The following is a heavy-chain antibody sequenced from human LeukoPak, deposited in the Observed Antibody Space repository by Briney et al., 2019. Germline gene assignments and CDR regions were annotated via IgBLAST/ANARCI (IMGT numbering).Heavy chain of an antibody. J-gene: IGHJ4*02. V-gene: IGHV3-33*01. CDR1: GFTFSSYG. D-gene: IGHD4-11*01. CDR3: VRVGYTNYGIDY. Sequence: GGSLRLSCAVSGFTFSSYGMHWVRQAPGKGLEWVAVIWYDGSNKYYADSVKGRFTISRDSSKNTLDLQMNSLRAEDTAVYYCVRVGYTNYGIDYWGQGTLVAVSS. CDR2: IWYDGSNK.